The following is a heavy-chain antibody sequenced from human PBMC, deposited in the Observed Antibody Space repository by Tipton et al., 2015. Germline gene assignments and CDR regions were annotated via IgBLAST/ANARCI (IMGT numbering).Heavy chain of an antibody. CDR2: IREDGSEK. J-gene: IGHJ4*02. D-gene: IGHD3-9*01. V-gene: IGHV3-7*01. CDR3: ARARGGQFDWLISFFFDY. CDR1: GFSLSLYY. Sequence: SLRLSCAGSGFSLSLYYINWVRQAPGKGLEWVANIREDGSEKFYADSVKGRFTISRDNAKNSLDLQMNSLNAADTAVYYCARARGGQFDWLISFFFDYWGQGTLVTVSS.